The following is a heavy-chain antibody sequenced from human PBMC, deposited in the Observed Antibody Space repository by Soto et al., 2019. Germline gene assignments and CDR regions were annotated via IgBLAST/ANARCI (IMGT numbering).Heavy chain of an antibody. CDR3: AKDYYMGV. CDR1: GFPFSSYA. J-gene: IGHJ6*03. Sequence: EAQLMESGGGLVQPGGSLRLSCAASGFPFSSYAMSWVRQAPGTGLEWVSSINIDGATHYIDAVKGRFTTSRDKAKNTLYLQMSSLRAEDTAVYSCAKDYYMGVWAKGTTVTVSS. CDR2: INIDGAT. V-gene: IGHV3-23*01.